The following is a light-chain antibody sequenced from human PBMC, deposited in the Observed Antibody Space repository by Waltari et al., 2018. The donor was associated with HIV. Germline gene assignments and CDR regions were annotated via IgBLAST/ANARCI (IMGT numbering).Light chain of an antibody. CDR3: CTFSGRSSTGV. J-gene: IGLJ3*02. CDR2: EVT. CDR1: AVKTYDL. Sequence: QSALTQPASVSGSPGQSITVSCTGAVKTYDLVSWYQVHPGRAPKLIIHEVTKRPSGVSARVSASKSGNTASLTSSGLEAEDESLYYCCTFSGRSSTGVFGGGTQVTVL. V-gene: IGLV2-23*02.